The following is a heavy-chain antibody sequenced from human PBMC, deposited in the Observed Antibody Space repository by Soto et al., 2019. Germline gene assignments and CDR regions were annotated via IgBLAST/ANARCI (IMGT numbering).Heavy chain of an antibody. J-gene: IGHJ4*02. V-gene: IGHV3-23*01. CDR2: ISGSGGST. CDR1: GFTFSSYA. CDR3: AKDLRDLGYFDY. D-gene: IGHD3-10*01. Sequence: LRLSCAASGFTFSSYAMSWVRQAPGKGLEWVSAISGSGGSTYYADSVKGRFTISRDNSKNTLYLQMNSLRAEDTAVYYCAKDLRDLGYFDYWGQGTLVTVSS.